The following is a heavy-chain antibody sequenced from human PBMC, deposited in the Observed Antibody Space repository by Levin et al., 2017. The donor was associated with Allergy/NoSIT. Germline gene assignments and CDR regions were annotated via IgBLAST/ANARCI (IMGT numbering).Heavy chain of an antibody. J-gene: IGHJ4*02. V-gene: IGHV4-61*01. CDR1: GGSVSSGSFY. CDR3: ARDNRSSWYDY. CDR2: IYYSGST. D-gene: IGHD6-13*01. Sequence: SETLSLTCTVSGGSVSSGSFYWSWIRQPPGTGLEWIGYIYYSGSTNYNPSFKSRLTISVDTSKNQFSLKLSSVTAADTAVYYCARDNRSSWYDYWGQGTLVTVSS.